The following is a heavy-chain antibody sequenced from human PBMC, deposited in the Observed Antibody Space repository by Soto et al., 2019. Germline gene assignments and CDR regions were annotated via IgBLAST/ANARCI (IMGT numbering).Heavy chain of an antibody. V-gene: IGHV3-30*03. D-gene: IGHD2-15*01. J-gene: IGHJ4*02. CDR2: ISYDGSNK. CDR3: AAGLGYCSGGSCPDY. CDR1: GFTFSSYG. Sequence: QVQLVESGGGVVQPGRSLRLSCAASGFTFSSYGMHWVRQAPGKGLEWVAVISYDGSNKYYSDSMKGRFTISRDNSKNRMYLEMNSLIAEGTAVYYCAAGLGYCSGGSCPDYWGQGTLVTVSS.